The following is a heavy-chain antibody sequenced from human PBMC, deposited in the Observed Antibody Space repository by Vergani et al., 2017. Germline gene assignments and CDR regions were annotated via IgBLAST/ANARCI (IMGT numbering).Heavy chain of an antibody. Sequence: EVQLVESGGGLVQPGGSLRLSCAASGFTVSSNYMSWVRQAPGKGLEWVSVIYSGGSTYYADSVKGRFTISRHNSKNTLYLQMNSLRAEDTAVYYCARGRDSSSWSTLVGYYYYGMDVWGQGTTVTVSS. V-gene: IGHV3-53*04. J-gene: IGHJ6*02. D-gene: IGHD6-13*01. CDR3: ARGRDSSSWSTLVGYYYYGMDV. CDR2: IYSGGST. CDR1: GFTVSSNY.